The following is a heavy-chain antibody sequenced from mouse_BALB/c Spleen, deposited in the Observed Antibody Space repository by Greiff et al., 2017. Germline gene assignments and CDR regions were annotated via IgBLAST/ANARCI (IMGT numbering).Heavy chain of an antibody. V-gene: IGHV2-2*02. J-gene: IGHJ3*01. Sequence: QVQLQQSGPGLVQPSQSLSITCTVSGFSLTSYGVHWVRQSPGKGLEWLGVIWSGGSTDYNAAFISRLSISKDNSKSQVFFKMNSLQANDTAIYYCARIEDGYDGFAYWGQGTLVTVSA. CDR2: IWSGGST. CDR3: ARIEDGYDGFAY. D-gene: IGHD2-2*01. CDR1: GFSLTSYG.